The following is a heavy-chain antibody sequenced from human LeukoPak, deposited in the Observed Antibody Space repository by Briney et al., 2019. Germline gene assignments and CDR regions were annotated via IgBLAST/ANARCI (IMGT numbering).Heavy chain of an antibody. D-gene: IGHD3-10*01. Sequence: GGSLRLSCAASGFTFSSYAMSWVRQAPGKGLEWVSAISGSGGSTYYADSVKGRFTISRDNSKNTLYLQMNSLRAEDTAVYYCATDPMVRVTRWFAPWRQATLVTVSS. V-gene: IGHV3-23*01. J-gene: IGHJ5*02. CDR1: GFTFSSYA. CDR2: ISGSGGST. CDR3: ATDPMVRVTRWFAP.